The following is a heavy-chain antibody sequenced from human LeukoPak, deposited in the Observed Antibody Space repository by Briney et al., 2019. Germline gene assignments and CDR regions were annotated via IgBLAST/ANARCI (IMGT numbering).Heavy chain of an antibody. J-gene: IGHJ4*02. V-gene: IGHV3-64*01. CDR1: GFTFSSYA. Sequence: PGGSLRLSCAASGFTFSSYAMHWVRQAPGKGLEYVSAISSNGGSTYYANSVKGRFTISRDNSKNTLYLQINSLRAEDTAFYYCAREPIAPTGHPFDYWGQGTLVTVSS. CDR2: ISSNGGST. D-gene: IGHD6-13*01. CDR3: AREPIAPTGHPFDY.